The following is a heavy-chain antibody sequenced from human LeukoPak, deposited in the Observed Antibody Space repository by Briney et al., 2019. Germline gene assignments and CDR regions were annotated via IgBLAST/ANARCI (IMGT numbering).Heavy chain of an antibody. D-gene: IGHD6-19*01. Sequence: GGSLRLSCAASGFTFSSYGMHWVRQAPGKGLEWVAVISYDGSNKYYADSVKGRFTISRDNSKNTLYLQMDGLRAEDTAVYYCARSYSSGWYSRLTDAFDIWGQGTMVTVSS. CDR1: GFTFSSYG. CDR2: ISYDGSNK. J-gene: IGHJ3*02. CDR3: ARSYSSGWYSRLTDAFDI. V-gene: IGHV3-30*03.